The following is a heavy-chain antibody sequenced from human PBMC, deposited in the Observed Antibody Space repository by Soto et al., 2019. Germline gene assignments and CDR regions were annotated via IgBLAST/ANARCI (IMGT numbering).Heavy chain of an antibody. V-gene: IGHV1-18*01. D-gene: IGHD1-1*01. CDR1: GYAFTTYG. CDR3: ARGRYGDY. CDR2: ISAHNGNT. J-gene: IGHJ4*01. Sequence: QVHLVQSGAEVKKPGASVKVSCQGSGYAFTTYGITWVRQAPGQGLEWMGWISAHNGNTNYAQKLQGRVTVTRDTSTSSSYMELRSLRYDVTVLYYCARGRYGDYWGYGALVTVSS.